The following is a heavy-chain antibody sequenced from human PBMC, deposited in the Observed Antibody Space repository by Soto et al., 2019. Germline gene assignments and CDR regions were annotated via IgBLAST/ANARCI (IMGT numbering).Heavy chain of an antibody. J-gene: IGHJ4*02. CDR2: ISASGGSS. D-gene: IGHD3-3*01. Sequence: GGSLRLSCAASGFTFSTYAMSWVRQAPGKGLEWVAGISASGGSSYYADSVKGRFTISRDNSKSTLYLQMNNLRAEDTAVYYCADGGEWSFNFVYWGQGTLVTVSS. CDR3: ADGGEWSFNFVY. V-gene: IGHV3-23*01. CDR1: GFTFSTYA.